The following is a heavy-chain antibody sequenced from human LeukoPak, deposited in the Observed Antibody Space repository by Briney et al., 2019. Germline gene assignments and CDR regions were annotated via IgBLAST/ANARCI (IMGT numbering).Heavy chain of an antibody. CDR3: AGHHPRNTVDF. J-gene: IGHJ4*02. Sequence: QVQLQESGPGLVKPSETLSLTCTVSGGSISSYYWSWIRQPPGKGLEWIAYISDIGSINYNPSLKSRVTISLDTSKNQFSLKLSSVTAADTAVYYCAGHHPRNTVDFWGQGTLVTVSS. D-gene: IGHD2/OR15-2a*01. CDR2: ISDIGSI. CDR1: GGSISSYY. V-gene: IGHV4-59*08.